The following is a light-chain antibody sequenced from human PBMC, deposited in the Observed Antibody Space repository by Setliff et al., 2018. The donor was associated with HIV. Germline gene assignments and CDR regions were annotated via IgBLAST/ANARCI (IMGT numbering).Light chain of an antibody. Sequence: LTQAPSVSVATGKTARITCGGNNIGSNSVHWYQQKPGQAPVLVVYDDNDRHSGIPARFSGSNSGNTATLTISRVEAGDEADYYCQVWDSSSDHHVFGTGTKVTVL. CDR1: NIGSNS. J-gene: IGLJ1*01. V-gene: IGLV3-21*03. CDR3: QVWDSSSDHHV. CDR2: DDN.